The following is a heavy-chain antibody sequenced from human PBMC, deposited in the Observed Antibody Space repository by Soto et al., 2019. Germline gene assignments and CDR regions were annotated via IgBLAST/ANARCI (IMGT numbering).Heavy chain of an antibody. CDR1: GFSLSTSGVG. CDR2: IYWDDDK. D-gene: IGHD1-26*01. J-gene: IGHJ5*02. CDR3: AHSRIVGARSTWFDP. V-gene: IGHV2-5*02. Sequence: QITLKESGPTLVKPTQTLTLTCTFSGFSLSTSGVGVGWIRQPPGKALEWLALIYWDDDKRYSPSLKSRLTTTKDTSKNQVVLTMTNMDPVETATYYCAHSRIVGARSTWFDPWGQGTLVTVSS.